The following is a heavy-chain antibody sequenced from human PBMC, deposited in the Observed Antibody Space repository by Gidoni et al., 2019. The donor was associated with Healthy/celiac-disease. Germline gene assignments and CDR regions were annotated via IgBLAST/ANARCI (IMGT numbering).Heavy chain of an antibody. D-gene: IGHD3-10*01. CDR1: GYTFTSYA. V-gene: IGHV7-4-1*02. CDR3: ASDGSGDGDYYYYGMDV. J-gene: IGHJ6*02. CDR2: INTNTGNP. Sequence: QVQLVQSGSELKKPGASVKVSCKASGYTFTSYAMNWVRQAPGQGLEWMGWINTNTGNPTYAQGFTGRFVFSLDTSVSTAYLQISSLKAEDTAVYYCASDGSGDGDYYYYGMDVWGQGTTVTVSS.